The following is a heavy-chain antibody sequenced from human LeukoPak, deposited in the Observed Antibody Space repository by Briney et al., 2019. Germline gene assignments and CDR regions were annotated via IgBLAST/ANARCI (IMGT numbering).Heavy chain of an antibody. CDR3: ARAAYDSSGYLTL. CDR1: GLAFSAYK. Sequence: GGSMRLSCAASGLAFSAYKMHWVRQAPRKGLVWVSRISTDGYTTDYADFVQGRFTASRDNTKNTWSLEMNSLRAEDTAVYYCARAAYDSSGYLTLWGQGTLVTVSS. CDR2: ISTDGYTT. V-gene: IGHV3-74*01. J-gene: IGHJ4*02. D-gene: IGHD3-22*01.